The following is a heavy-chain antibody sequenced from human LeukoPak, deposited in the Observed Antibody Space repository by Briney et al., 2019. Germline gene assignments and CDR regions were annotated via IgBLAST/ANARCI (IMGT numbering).Heavy chain of an antibody. CDR1: GYTFTSYA. D-gene: IGHD4-17*01. Sequence: GASVKVSCKASGYTFTSYAMNWVRQAPGQGLEWMGWINTNTGNPTYAQGFTGRFVFSLDTSVRMAYLQISSLKAEDTAVYYCAREGYGDYGRDYYGMDVWGQGTTVTVSS. V-gene: IGHV7-4-1*04. J-gene: IGHJ6*02. CDR2: INTNTGNP. CDR3: AREGYGDYGRDYYGMDV.